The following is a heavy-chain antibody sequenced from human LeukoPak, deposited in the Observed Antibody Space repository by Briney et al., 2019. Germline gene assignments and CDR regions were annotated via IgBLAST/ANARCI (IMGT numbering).Heavy chain of an antibody. CDR3: ARDGYNWALDY. J-gene: IGHJ4*02. CDR2: IYGGGST. CDR1: GFTVMSTY. V-gene: IGHV3-53*01. D-gene: IGHD5-24*01. Sequence: PGGSLRLSCAASGFTVMSTYMSWVREAPGKGLECVSIIYGGGSTYYADSVKGRFTISRENSKNTLYLQMNSLRAEDTAVYYCARDGYNWALDYWGQGTLVTVSS.